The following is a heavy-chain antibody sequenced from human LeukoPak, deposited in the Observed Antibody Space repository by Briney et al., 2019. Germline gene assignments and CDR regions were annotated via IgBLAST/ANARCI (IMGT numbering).Heavy chain of an antibody. CDR1: GFTFSDYY. CDR3: AKDRGMIVVVSNFDY. Sequence: PGGSLRLSCAASGFTFSDYYMSWIRQAPGKGLEWVSHISGSGGSTYYADSVKGRFTISRDNSKNTLYLQMNSLRAEDTAVYYCAKDRGMIVVVSNFDYWGQGTLVTVSS. J-gene: IGHJ4*02. V-gene: IGHV3-23*01. CDR2: ISGSGGST. D-gene: IGHD3-22*01.